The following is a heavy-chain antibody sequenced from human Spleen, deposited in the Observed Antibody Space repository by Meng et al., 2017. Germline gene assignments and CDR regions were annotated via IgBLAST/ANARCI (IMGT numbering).Heavy chain of an antibody. D-gene: IGHD4-11*01. Sequence: HVQRQQLGAGLLKPSETLSLTCVVSGGSFSDYYWSWTRQPPGKGLEWIGEINHRGNTNYTPSLESRATISVDTSQNNLSLKLSSVTAADSAVYYCARGPTTMAHDFDYWGQGTLVTVSS. CDR1: GGSFSDYY. CDR3: ARGPTTMAHDFDY. V-gene: IGHV4-34*01. J-gene: IGHJ4*02. CDR2: INHRGNT.